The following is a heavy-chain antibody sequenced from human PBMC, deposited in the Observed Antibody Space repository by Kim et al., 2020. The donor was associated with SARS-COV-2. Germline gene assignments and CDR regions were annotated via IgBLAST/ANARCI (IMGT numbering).Heavy chain of an antibody. CDR1: GFTFSSYA. J-gene: IGHJ2*01. CDR2: ISGSGGST. Sequence: GGSLRLSCAASGFTFSSYAMSWVRQAPGKGLEWVSAISGSGGSTYYADSVKGRFTISRDNSKNTLYLQMNSLRAEDTAVYYCAKGRPEVFGVVDRLIESAGGWYFDLWGRGTLVTVSS. V-gene: IGHV3-23*01. D-gene: IGHD3-3*01. CDR3: AKGRPEVFGVVDRLIESAGGWYFDL.